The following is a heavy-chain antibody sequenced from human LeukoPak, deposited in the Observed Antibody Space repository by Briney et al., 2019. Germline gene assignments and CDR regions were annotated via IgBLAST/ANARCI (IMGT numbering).Heavy chain of an antibody. CDR1: GFTFSIYW. CDR3: ARAPREWLLGYHFEY. D-gene: IGHD3-3*01. J-gene: IGHJ4*02. CDR2: IKHDGSEK. V-gene: IGHV3-7*01. Sequence: GGSLRLSCAASGFTFSIYWMTWVRQAPGKGLEWVANIKHDGSEKYYVDSVKGRFAISRDNGKNSLYLQMNSLRVEDMAVYYCARAPREWLLGYHFEYWGQGTLVTVSS.